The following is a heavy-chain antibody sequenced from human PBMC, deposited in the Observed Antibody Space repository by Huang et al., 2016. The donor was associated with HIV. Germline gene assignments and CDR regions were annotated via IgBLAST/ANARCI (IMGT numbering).Heavy chain of an antibody. CDR3: ARSLMGEDPFDI. Sequence: QVRLHQWGTGLVRPSETLSLTCAVYGGPLSGPYWSWVRLPPGGSLGGLGEVNHRGSANDNPSLKSRLSMSRDTSKKQFSLKLGSVTAADTALYYCARSLMGEDPFDIWGQGTLVTVSS. D-gene: IGHD3-16*01. J-gene: IGHJ3*02. V-gene: IGHV4-34*01. CDR2: VNHRGSA. CDR1: GGPLSGPY.